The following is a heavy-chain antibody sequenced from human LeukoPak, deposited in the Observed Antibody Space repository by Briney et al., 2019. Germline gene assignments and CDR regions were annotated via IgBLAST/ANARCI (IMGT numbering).Heavy chain of an antibody. CDR1: GGSFSGYY. Sequence: SETLSLTCAVYGGSFSGYYWSWIRQPPGKGLEWIGEINHSGSTNYNPSLKSRVTISVDTSKNQFSLKLSSVTAADTAVYYCARRARANMKGAFDYWGQGTLVSVSS. D-gene: IGHD2/OR15-2a*01. CDR2: INHSGST. J-gene: IGHJ4*02. CDR3: ARRARANMKGAFDY. V-gene: IGHV4-34*01.